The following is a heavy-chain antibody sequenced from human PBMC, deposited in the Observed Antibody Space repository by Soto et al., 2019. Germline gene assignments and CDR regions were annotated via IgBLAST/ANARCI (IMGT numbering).Heavy chain of an antibody. D-gene: IGHD5-12*01. Sequence: SLRLSCAASGFTFSSYGMHWVRQAPGKGLEWVAVIWYDGSNKYYADSVKGRFTISRDNSKNTLYLQMNSLRAEDTAVYYCARDRVDIVATTHSLYYYYGMDVWGQGTTVTVSS. CDR1: GFTFSSYG. J-gene: IGHJ6*02. CDR2: IWYDGSNK. V-gene: IGHV3-33*01. CDR3: ARDRVDIVATTHSLYYYYGMDV.